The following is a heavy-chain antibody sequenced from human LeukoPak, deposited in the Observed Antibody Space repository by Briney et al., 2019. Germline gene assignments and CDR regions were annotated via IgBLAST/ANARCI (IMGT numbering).Heavy chain of an antibody. V-gene: IGHV3-66*01. CDR3: ARGGSWSQVAY. D-gene: IGHD6-13*01. CDR1: GFTVSSNY. Sequence: PGGSLRLSCAASGFTVSSNYMSWVRQAPGKGLEWVSVIYSGGSTYYADSVKGGFTISRDNSKNTLYLQMNSLRAEDTAVYYCARGGSWSQVAYWGQGTLVTVSS. J-gene: IGHJ4*02. CDR2: IYSGGST.